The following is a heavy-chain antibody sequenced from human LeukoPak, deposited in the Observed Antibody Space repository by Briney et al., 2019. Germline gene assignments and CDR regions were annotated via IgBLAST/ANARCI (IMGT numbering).Heavy chain of an antibody. J-gene: IGHJ6*02. Sequence: SETLSLTCSVSGGSITSSSYYWGWIRQPPEKGLEWIGSIYYTGGTYSSPSLKSRVTMSVDTSKNQFSLKLSSVTAADTAVYYCARDLAMVRGAHYYYYGMDVWGQGTTVTVSS. CDR1: GGSITSSSYY. CDR2: IYYTGGT. CDR3: ARDLAMVRGAHYYYYGMDV. D-gene: IGHD3-10*01. V-gene: IGHV4-39*07.